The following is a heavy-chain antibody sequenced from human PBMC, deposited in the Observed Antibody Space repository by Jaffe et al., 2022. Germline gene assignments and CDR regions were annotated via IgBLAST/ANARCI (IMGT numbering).Heavy chain of an antibody. CDR1: GGSISSSSYY. V-gene: IGHV4-39*01. J-gene: IGHJ4*02. CDR3: ARLVGRTSQEGGVAADF. CDR2: IYYSGST. Sequence: QLQLQESGPGLVKPSETLSLTCTVSGGSISSSSYYWGWIRQPPGKGLEWIGSIYYSGSTYYNPSLKSRVTISVDTSKNQFSLKLSSVTAADTAVYYCARLVGRTSQEGGVAADFWGQGTLVTVSS. D-gene: IGHD3-16*01.